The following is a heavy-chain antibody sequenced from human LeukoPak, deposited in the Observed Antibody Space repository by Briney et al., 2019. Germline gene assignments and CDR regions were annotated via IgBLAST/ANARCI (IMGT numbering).Heavy chain of an antibody. CDR3: AQTVWDFWSGNFDY. D-gene: IGHD3-3*01. CDR1: GGSSSSHY. V-gene: IGHV4-4*09. Sequence: SETLSLTCTVSGGSSSSHYWSWIRQPPGKGLEWVGSIYISGSTNYNPSLKSRVTISADTSKNQFSLRLSSVTAADTVVYYCAQTVWDFWSGNFDYWGQGTLVTVSS. CDR2: IYISGST. J-gene: IGHJ4*02.